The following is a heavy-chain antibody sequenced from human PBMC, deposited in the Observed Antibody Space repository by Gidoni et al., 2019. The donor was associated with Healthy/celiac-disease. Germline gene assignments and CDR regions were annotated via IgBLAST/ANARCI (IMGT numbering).Heavy chain of an antibody. V-gene: IGHV4-59*01. J-gene: IGHJ6*02. D-gene: IGHD3-10*01. CDR1: GGSISSYY. Sequence: QVQLQASGPGLVKPSETLSLTCTVSGGSISSYYWSWIRQPPGKGLEWIGYIYYSGSTNYNPSLKSRVTISVDTSKTQFSLKLSSVTAADTAVYYCARGGIPMVRGVISLLYYGMDVWGQGTTVTVSS. CDR3: ARGGIPMVRGVISLLYYGMDV. CDR2: IYYSGST.